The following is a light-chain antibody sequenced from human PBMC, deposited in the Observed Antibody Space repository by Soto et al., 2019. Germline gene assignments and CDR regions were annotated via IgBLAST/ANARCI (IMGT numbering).Light chain of an antibody. J-gene: IGKJ5*01. Sequence: EIVLTHSPGTLSLSPWERATLSSRASQSVSNNYLAWYQQKPGQAPRLLIYGASNRATGIPGRFSGSGSGTDFTLTISRLEPEDFAVYSCQQYGFSPISFGQGTRLEI. CDR2: GAS. CDR3: QQYGFSPIS. V-gene: IGKV3-20*01. CDR1: QSVSNNY.